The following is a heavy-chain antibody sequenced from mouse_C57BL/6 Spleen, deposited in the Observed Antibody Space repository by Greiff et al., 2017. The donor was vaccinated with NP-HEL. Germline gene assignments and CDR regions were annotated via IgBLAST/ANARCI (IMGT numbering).Heavy chain of an antibody. D-gene: IGHD2-5*01. Sequence: QVQLKQPGAELVKPGASVKLSCKASGYTFTSYWMHWVKQRPGQGLEWLGMLHPNSGSTNYNEKFKSKATLTVDKSSSTAYMQLSSLTSEDSAVYYCARAYYSTNGYFDVWGTGTTATVSS. CDR1: GYTFTSYW. CDR3: ARAYYSTNGYFDV. J-gene: IGHJ1*03. V-gene: IGHV1-64*01. CDR2: LHPNSGST.